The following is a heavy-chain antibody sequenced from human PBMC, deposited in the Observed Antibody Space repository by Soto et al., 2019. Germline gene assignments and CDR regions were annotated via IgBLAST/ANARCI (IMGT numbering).Heavy chain of an antibody. CDR1: GGSFSGYY. D-gene: IGHD6-6*01. Sequence: QVQLQQWGAGLLKPSETLSLTCAVYGGSFSGYYWSWIRQPPGKGLEWIGEINHSGSTNYNPSLKSRVTISVDTSKNQFSMKLSSVTAADTAVYYCARVHLGRASIAARRYYYMDVWGKGTTVTVSS. CDR2: INHSGST. J-gene: IGHJ6*03. V-gene: IGHV4-34*01. CDR3: ARVHLGRASIAARRYYYMDV.